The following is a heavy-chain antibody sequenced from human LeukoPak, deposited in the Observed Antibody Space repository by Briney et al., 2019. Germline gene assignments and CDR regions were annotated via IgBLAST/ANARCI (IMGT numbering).Heavy chain of an antibody. Sequence: SVKVSCKASGFTFTISAVQWVRQARGQRLEWIGWIVVGSGNTNYAQKFQERVTITRDMSTSTAYMELSSLRSEDTAVYYCAALPINMRLVVYAFDIWGQGTMVTVSS. CDR2: IVVGSGNT. J-gene: IGHJ3*02. CDR1: GFTFTISA. CDR3: AALPINMRLVVYAFDI. D-gene: IGHD2-8*02. V-gene: IGHV1-58*01.